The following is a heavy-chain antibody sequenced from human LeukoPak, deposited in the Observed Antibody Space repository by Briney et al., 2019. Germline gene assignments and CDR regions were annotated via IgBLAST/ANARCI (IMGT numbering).Heavy chain of an antibody. J-gene: IGHJ6*03. Sequence: SVKVSCXASGGTFSNYAISWVRQARGQGLEWMGRIIPIFGTANYAQKFQGRVTITTDESTSTAYMELSSLRSEDTAVYYCARGIAAPYMDVWGKGTTVTVSS. CDR2: IIPIFGTA. CDR3: ARGIAAPYMDV. V-gene: IGHV1-69*05. CDR1: GGTFSNYA. D-gene: IGHD6-13*01.